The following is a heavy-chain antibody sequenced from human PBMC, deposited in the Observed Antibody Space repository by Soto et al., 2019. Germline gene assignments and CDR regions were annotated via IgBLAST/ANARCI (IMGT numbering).Heavy chain of an antibody. CDR1: GVSIRSYY. CDR2: IHYSGST. V-gene: IGHV4-59*01. Sequence: SSETLSLTCSVSGVSIRSYYWRWIRQSPGKGLEWISDIHYSGSTNYNPSLKSRVAMSVDTSKNQFSLKLSSMTAADTAVYYCASGEGGIAGAFDYWGQGALVTVSS. D-gene: IGHD6-19*01. J-gene: IGHJ4*02. CDR3: ASGEGGIAGAFDY.